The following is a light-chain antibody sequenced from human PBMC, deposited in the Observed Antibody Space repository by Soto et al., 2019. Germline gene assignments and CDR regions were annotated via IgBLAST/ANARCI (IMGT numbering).Light chain of an antibody. V-gene: IGKV3-20*01. Sequence: EIVLTQSPGTVSLSPGERATLSCRASQSVTSSYLAWYQQKPGQAPRLLIYGVSSRATGIPDRFSGSGAGTDFTLTISRLEPEDFAVYYCQQYGDSPLTFGGGTEVEIK. CDR3: QQYGDSPLT. J-gene: IGKJ4*01. CDR1: QSVTSSY. CDR2: GVS.